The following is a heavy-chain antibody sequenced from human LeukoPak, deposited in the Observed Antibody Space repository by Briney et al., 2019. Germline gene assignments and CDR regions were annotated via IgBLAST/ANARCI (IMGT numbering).Heavy chain of an antibody. CDR1: GFTIRGFD. J-gene: IGHJ4*02. Sequence: QPGGSLRLSCAASGFTIRGFDVNWVRQAPGKGLEWVSYISSSSSTIYYADSVKGRFTISRDNAKNSLYLQMNSLRDEDTAVYYCARDVARHYYFDYWGQGTLVTVSS. CDR3: ARDVARHYYFDY. V-gene: IGHV3-48*02. CDR2: ISSSSSTI.